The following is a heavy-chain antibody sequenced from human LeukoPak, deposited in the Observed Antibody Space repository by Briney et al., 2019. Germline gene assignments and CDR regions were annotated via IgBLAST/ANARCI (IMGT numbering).Heavy chain of an antibody. D-gene: IGHD5-18*01. CDR1: GFTFSSYG. J-gene: IGHJ4*02. Sequence: QAGGSLRLSCAASGFTFSSYGMSWVRQAPGKGLEWVSAISGSGGSPYYADSVKGRFTISRDNSKNTLYLQMNSLRAEDTAVYYCAKDRGRYSYGPIDYWGQGTLVTVSS. CDR3: AKDRGRYSYGPIDY. V-gene: IGHV3-23*01. CDR2: ISGSGGSP.